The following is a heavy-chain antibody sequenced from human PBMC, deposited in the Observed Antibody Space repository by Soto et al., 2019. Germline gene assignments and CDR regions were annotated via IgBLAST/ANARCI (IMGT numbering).Heavy chain of an antibody. Sequence: SETLSLTGSVSGGSISGSYWSWIRQSPGKGLEWLGYVYYTGSTNYSPSLRSRVSISVDTSKNEFSLRLSSVTAADTAVYFCARSVAVPGAHIDYWGQGTQVTVSS. CDR2: VYYTGST. D-gene: IGHD6-19*01. CDR1: GGSISGSY. J-gene: IGHJ4*02. V-gene: IGHV4-59*01. CDR3: ARSVAVPGAHIDY.